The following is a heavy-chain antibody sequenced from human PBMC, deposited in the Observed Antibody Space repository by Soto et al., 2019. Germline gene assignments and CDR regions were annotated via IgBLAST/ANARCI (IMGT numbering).Heavy chain of an antibody. V-gene: IGHV1-3*01. CDR3: ARDFTYYDILTGYLYGMDV. CDR2: INAGNGNT. J-gene: IGHJ6*02. Sequence: ASVKVSCKASGYTFTSYGISWVRQAPGQRLEWMGWINAGNGNTKYSQKFQGRVTITRDTSASTAYMELSSLRSEDTAVYYCARDFTYYDILTGYLYGMDVWGQGTTVTVSS. D-gene: IGHD3-9*01. CDR1: GYTFTSYG.